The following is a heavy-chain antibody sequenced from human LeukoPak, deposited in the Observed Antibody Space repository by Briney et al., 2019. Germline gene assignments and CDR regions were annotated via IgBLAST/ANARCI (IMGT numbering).Heavy chain of an antibody. CDR3: LRDVSGQEDFDL. CDR1: GFTFSNYE. J-gene: IGHJ4*02. V-gene: IGHV3-48*03. D-gene: IGHD2-8*01. Sequence: TGGSLRLSCAASGFTFSNYEMNWVRQPPGQGLEWLSFITSGGTTKHYADSVKGRFTVSRDNVKNSLYLQMDNLRDEDTAVYYCLRDVSGQEDFDLWGQGTLVTVSS. CDR2: ITSGGTTK.